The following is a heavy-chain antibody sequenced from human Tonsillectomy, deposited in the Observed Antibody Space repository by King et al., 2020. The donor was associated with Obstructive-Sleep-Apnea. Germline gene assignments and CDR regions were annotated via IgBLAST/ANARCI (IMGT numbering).Heavy chain of an antibody. CDR2: MNPNSGNT. CDR1: GYTFTSYD. D-gene: IGHD7-27*01. Sequence: VQLVESGADVKKPGASVKVSCKASGYTFTSYDINWVRQATGQGLEWMGWMNPNSGNTGYAQKFQGRVTMTRNISISTAYMELSSLRSEDTAVYYCARWGSYWGVLTFWGQGALVTVSS. CDR3: ARWGSYWGVLTF. J-gene: IGHJ4*02. V-gene: IGHV1-8*01.